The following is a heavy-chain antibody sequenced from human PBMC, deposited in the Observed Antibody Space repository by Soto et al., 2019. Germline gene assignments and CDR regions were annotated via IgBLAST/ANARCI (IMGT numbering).Heavy chain of an antibody. V-gene: IGHV3-21*01. CDR2: ISDSGNYI. Sequence: GSLRLSCAASGFTFSSYAMSWVRQAPGKGLEWVSAISDSGNYIYYADSVKGRFTISRDNAKNSLYLQMNGLSAEDTAAYYCARGTIVNHYFMDVWGKGTTVTVSS. J-gene: IGHJ6*03. CDR3: ARGTIVNHYFMDV. D-gene: IGHD2-15*01. CDR1: GFTFSSYA.